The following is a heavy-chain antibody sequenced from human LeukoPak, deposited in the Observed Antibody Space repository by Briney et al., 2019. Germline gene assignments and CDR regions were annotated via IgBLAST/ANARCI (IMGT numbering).Heavy chain of an antibody. CDR1: GGTFSSYA. D-gene: IGHD6-13*01. Sequence: ASVKVSCKASGGTFSSYAISWVRQAPGQGLEWMGGIIPIFGTANYAQKFQGRVTITTDESTSTAYMELSSLRSEDTAVYYCASWNSSSWYTDWFDPWGQGTLVTVSS. V-gene: IGHV1-69*05. CDR2: IIPIFGTA. CDR3: ASWNSSSWYTDWFDP. J-gene: IGHJ5*02.